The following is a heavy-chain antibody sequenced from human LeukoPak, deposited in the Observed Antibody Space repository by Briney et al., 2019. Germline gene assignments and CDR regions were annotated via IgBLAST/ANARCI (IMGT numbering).Heavy chain of an antibody. CDR1: GGTFSSYA. Sequence: ASVKVSCKASGGTFSSYAISWVRQAPRQGLEWMGGIIPIFGTANYAQKFQGRVTITTDESTSTAYMELSSLRSEDTAVYYCAITRVAVGNFDYWGQGTLVTVSS. D-gene: IGHD6-19*01. J-gene: IGHJ4*02. CDR2: IIPIFGTA. V-gene: IGHV1-69*05. CDR3: AITRVAVGNFDY.